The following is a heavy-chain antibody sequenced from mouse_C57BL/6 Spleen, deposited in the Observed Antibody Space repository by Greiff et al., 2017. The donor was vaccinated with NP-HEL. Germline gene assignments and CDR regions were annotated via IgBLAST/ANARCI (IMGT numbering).Heavy chain of an antibody. CDR1: GYAFSSSW. CDR2: IYPGDGDT. CDR3: ARGGIWDNYDLDY. Sequence: QVQLQQSGPELVKPGASVKISCKASGYAFSSSWMNWVKQRPGKSLEWIGRIYPGDGDTNYNGKFKGKATLTADKSSSTAYMQLSSLTSEDSAVYFCARGGIWDNYDLDYWGQGTTLTVSS. D-gene: IGHD1-3*01. J-gene: IGHJ2*01. V-gene: IGHV1-82*01.